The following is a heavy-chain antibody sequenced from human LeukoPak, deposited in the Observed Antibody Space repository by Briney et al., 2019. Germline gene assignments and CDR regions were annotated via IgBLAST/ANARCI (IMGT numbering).Heavy chain of an antibody. Sequence: SETLSLTCTVSGGSISSTSYYWDWIRQPPGKGLEWIGSIYYSGSTYYNPSLKSRVTISVDTSKNQFSLNLNSVTAADTAMYYCATYVVAGTDYGMDVWGQGTTVTVSS. CDR2: IYYSGST. CDR3: ATYVVAGTDYGMDV. D-gene: IGHD6-19*01. J-gene: IGHJ6*02. V-gene: IGHV4-39*07. CDR1: GGSISSTSYY.